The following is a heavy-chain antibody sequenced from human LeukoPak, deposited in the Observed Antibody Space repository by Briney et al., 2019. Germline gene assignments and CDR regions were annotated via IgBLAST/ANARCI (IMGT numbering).Heavy chain of an antibody. D-gene: IGHD3-10*01. V-gene: IGHV1-69*13. J-gene: IGHJ3*02. Sequence: ASVKVSCKASGDTFSSYAISWVRQAPGQGLEWMGGIIPIFGTANYAQKFQGRVTITADESTSTAYMELSSLRSEDTAVYYCARDRGDLHRDYAFDMWGQGTVVTVSS. CDR3: ARDRGDLHRDYAFDM. CDR2: IIPIFGTA. CDR1: GDTFSSYA.